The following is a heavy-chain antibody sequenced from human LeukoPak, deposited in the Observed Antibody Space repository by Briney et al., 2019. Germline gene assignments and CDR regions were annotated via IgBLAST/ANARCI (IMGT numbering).Heavy chain of an antibody. J-gene: IGHJ6*02. CDR2: INPNSGGT. CDR1: GYTFTSYD. D-gene: IGHD5-12*01. CDR3: ARGLPPFGGYPNYYYYGMDV. V-gene: IGHV1-2*04. Sequence: GASVRVSCKASGYTFTSYDINWVRQATGQGLEWMGWINPNSGGTNYAQKFQGWVTMTRDTSISTAYMELSRLRSDDTAVYYCARGLPPFGGYPNYYYYGMDVWGQGTTVTVSS.